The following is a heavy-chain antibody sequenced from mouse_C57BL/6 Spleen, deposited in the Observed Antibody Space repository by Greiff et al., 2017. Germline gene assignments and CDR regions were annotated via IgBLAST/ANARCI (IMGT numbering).Heavy chain of an antibody. Sequence: EVQLQQSGPELVKPGASVKISCKASGYTFTDYYMNWVKQSHGKSLEWIGDINPNNGGTSYNQKFKGKATLTVDKSSSTAYMELRSLTSEDSAVYYCARYYGSSRYYYAMDYWGQGTSVTVSS. CDR2: INPNNGGT. J-gene: IGHJ4*01. V-gene: IGHV1-26*01. CDR1: GYTFTDYY. D-gene: IGHD1-1*01. CDR3: ARYYGSSRYYYAMDY.